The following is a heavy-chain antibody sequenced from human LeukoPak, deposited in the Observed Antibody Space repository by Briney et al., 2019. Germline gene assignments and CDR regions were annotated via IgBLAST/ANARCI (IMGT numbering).Heavy chain of an antibody. Sequence: GSLRLSCAASGFIFTNYAMHWVRQAPGKGLEWVAAISYDGNNKYYADSVKGRFTISRDNSKNTLYLQLNSLRPEDTAVYYCAREHVVARLWYFDLWGRGTQVAVSS. CDR1: GFIFTNYA. D-gene: IGHD2-15*01. CDR2: ISYDGNNK. V-gene: IGHV3-30-3*01. J-gene: IGHJ2*01. CDR3: AREHVVARLWYFDL.